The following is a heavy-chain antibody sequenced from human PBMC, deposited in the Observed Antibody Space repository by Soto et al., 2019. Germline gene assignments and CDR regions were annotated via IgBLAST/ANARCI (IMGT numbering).Heavy chain of an antibody. D-gene: IGHD6-19*01. V-gene: IGHV4-59*01. Sequence: PSETLSLTCTVSGGSISSYYWSWIRQPPGKGLEWIGYIYYSGSTNYNPSLKSRVTISVDTSKNQFSLKLSSVTAADTAVYYCARRYSSGWSDAFDIWGQGTMVTVSS. CDR3: ARRYSSGWSDAFDI. CDR1: GGSISSYY. J-gene: IGHJ3*02. CDR2: IYYSGST.